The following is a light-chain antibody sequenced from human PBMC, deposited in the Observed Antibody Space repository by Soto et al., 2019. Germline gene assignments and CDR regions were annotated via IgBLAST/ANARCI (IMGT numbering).Light chain of an antibody. CDR1: SSDVGSYNL. CDR2: EGS. J-gene: IGLJ1*01. V-gene: IGLV2-23*01. Sequence: QSALTQPASVSGSPGQSITISCTGTSSDVGSYNLVSWYQQNPGKAPKLMIYEGSKRPSGASNRFSGSKSGNTASLTISGLQGEDEADYYCCSYAGRSSSSYVFGTGTRSPS. CDR3: CSYAGRSSSSYV.